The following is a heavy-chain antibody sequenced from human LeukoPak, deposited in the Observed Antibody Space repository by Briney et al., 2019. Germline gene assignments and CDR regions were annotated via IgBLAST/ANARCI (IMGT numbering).Heavy chain of an antibody. J-gene: IGHJ5*02. CDR2: ITADGTRK. CDR1: GFKFNNYP. V-gene: IGHV3-30*04. D-gene: IGHD5-12*01. CDR3: ARDYSGWSLDP. Sequence: GGSLRLSCAASGFKFNNYPMHWIRQAPGKGLEWVAIITADGTRKYNTDSVKGRFTISRDISKNTLYLQMNSLRPEDTGVYYCARDYSGWSLDPWGQGTLVTVSS.